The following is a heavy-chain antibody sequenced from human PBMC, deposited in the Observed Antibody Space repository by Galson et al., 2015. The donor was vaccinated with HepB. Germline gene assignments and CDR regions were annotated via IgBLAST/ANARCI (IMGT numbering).Heavy chain of an antibody. Sequence: SLRLSCAASGFTFSDYYMSWIRQAPGKGLEWVSYISSSGSTIYYADSVKGRFTISRDNAKNSLYLQMNSLRAEDTAVYYCARAVGYSYGYVFVGWFDPWGQGTLVTVSS. CDR1: GFTFSDYY. CDR2: ISSSGSTI. D-gene: IGHD5-18*01. V-gene: IGHV3-11*01. CDR3: ARAVGYSYGYVFVGWFDP. J-gene: IGHJ5*02.